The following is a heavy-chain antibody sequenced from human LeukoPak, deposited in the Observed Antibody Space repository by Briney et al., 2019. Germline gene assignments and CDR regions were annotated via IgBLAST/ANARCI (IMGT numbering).Heavy chain of an antibody. CDR3: ARHAFAIGSYGDY. D-gene: IGHD1-26*01. V-gene: IGHV4-39*01. CDR2: IYYSGST. CDR1: GGSISSSSYY. Sequence: PSETLSLTCTVSGGSISSSSYYWGWIRQAPGKGLEWIGSIYYSGSTYYNPSLKSRVTISVDTSKNQFSLKLSSVTAADTAVYYCARHAFAIGSYGDYWGQGTLVTVSS. J-gene: IGHJ4*02.